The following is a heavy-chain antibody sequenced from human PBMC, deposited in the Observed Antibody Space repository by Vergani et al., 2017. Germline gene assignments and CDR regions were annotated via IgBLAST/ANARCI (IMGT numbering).Heavy chain of an antibody. CDR3: ARHTTYTES. CDR2: IYPADSDT. J-gene: IGHJ5*02. CDR1: EYSFGNYW. V-gene: IGHV5-51*01. Sequence: EVELVQSGPEMRKPGESLKISCKGSEYSFGNYWIGWVRQMPGKGLEWMGIIYPADSDTRYSPSFQGQFTISADKSISTAFLQWNSLKASDTALYYCARHTTYTESWGQGTLVTVSS. D-gene: IGHD1-1*01.